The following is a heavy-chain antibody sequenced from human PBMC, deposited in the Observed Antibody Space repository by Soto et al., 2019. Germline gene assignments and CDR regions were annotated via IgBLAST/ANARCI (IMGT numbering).Heavy chain of an antibody. J-gene: IGHJ4*02. CDR2: IYYSGST. Sequence: QVQLQESGPGLVKPSETLSLTCTVSGGSISSYYWSWIRQPPGKGLEWIGYIYYSGSTNYNPSLKSRVTISVDTSKNQFSLKLSSVTAADTAVYYCARRYRYSFDHWGQGTLVTVSS. CDR1: GGSISSYY. V-gene: IGHV4-59*08. CDR3: ARRYRYSFDH. D-gene: IGHD1-1*01.